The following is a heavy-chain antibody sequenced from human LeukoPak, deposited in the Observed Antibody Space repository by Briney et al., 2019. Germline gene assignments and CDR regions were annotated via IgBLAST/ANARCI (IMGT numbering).Heavy chain of an antibody. V-gene: IGHV1-18*01. J-gene: IGHJ4*02. CDR2: ISTYNGST. CDR3: ARFWTGYLPDY. Sequence: GASVKVSCKASGYTFTTYAVSWVRQAPGQGLEWMGWISTYNGSTEYVKSLQGRVTMTTDTSSSTAYMELRGLKSDDTAIYYCARFWTGYLPDYWGQGTLVTVSS. D-gene: IGHD3/OR15-3a*01. CDR1: GYTFTTYA.